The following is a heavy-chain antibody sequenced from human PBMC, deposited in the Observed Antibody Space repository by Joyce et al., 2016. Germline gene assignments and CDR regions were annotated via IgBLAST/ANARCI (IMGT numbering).Heavy chain of an antibody. J-gene: IGHJ6*02. D-gene: IGHD4-11*01. CDR2: ISGSCSST. V-gene: IGHV3-23*01. Sequence: EVQLLESGGGLVQPGGSLRLSCEDSGFTFSSFAMSWVRHATGKGLELVSAISGSCSSTYYADSVKGLFTISRDNSKNTLYLQMNSLRAEDTAVDYCANAVTGYYYYYYGMDVWGQGTTVTVSS. CDR1: GFTFSSFA. CDR3: ANAVTGYYYYYYGMDV.